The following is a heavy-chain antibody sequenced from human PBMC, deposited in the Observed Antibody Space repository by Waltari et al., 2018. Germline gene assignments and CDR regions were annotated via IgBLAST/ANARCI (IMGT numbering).Heavy chain of an antibody. V-gene: IGHV1-69-2*01. J-gene: IGHJ5*02. Sequence: EIRLLQSGAEVKKPGATVKISCKASGNSLSDNYIHWVPPVPGKGLEWIGRIDPEDGETIYAEKFEDRVTLTADLATETAYLELSRLSSDDTATYYCARRSGHCDGTTCSAGWFDPWGQGTLVKVSS. CDR1: GNSLSDNY. CDR3: ARRSGHCDGTTCSAGWFDP. CDR2: IDPEDGET. D-gene: IGHD2-2*01.